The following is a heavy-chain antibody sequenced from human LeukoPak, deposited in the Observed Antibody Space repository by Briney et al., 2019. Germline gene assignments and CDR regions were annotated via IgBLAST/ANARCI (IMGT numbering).Heavy chain of an antibody. CDR1: GGPISSTNW. V-gene: IGHV4-4*02. CDR3: ARKIGSSGAFNI. Sequence: SGTLSLTCAVSGGPISSTNWWSWVRQPPGKGLEWIGEIYHSGSTNYNPSLRSRITISVDKSKDQFSLRLSSVTAADTAVYYCARKIGSSGAFNIWGQGTMVTVSS. D-gene: IGHD1-26*01. CDR2: IYHSGST. J-gene: IGHJ3*02.